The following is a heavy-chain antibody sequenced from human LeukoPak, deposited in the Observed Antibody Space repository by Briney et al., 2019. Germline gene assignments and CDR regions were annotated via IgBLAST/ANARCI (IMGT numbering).Heavy chain of an antibody. CDR1: GGSISSGGYY. J-gene: IGHJ4*02. CDR3: ARSLLGDSSAAFVY. V-gene: IGHV4-61*08. Sequence: PSETLSLTCTVSGGSISSGGYYWSWFRQPPGKGLECIGYIYYSGSTNYNPSLKSRVTISVDTSKNQFSLRLRSVTAADTAVYFCARSLLGDSSAAFVYWGQGSLSTVSS. CDR2: IYYSGST. D-gene: IGHD6-19*01.